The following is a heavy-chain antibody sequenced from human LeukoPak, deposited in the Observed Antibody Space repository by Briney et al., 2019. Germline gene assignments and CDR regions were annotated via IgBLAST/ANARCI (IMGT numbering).Heavy chain of an antibody. V-gene: IGHV3-30*02. CDR2: IRHDGSIK. J-gene: IGHJ4*02. Sequence: HAGGSLRLSCAASGFIFSTYGMYWVRQAPGKGLEWVAFIRHDGSIKNYADSVKGRSTISRDNSKNTLYLQMNSLRAEDTAVYYCARGSSGWYYFDYWGQGTLVTVSS. CDR1: GFIFSTYG. D-gene: IGHD6-19*01. CDR3: ARGSSGWYYFDY.